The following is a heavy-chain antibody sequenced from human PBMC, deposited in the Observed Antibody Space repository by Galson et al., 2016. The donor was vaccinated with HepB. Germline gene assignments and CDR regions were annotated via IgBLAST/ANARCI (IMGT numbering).Heavy chain of an antibody. CDR3: AKCPPGTRGSLDS. D-gene: IGHD1-14*01. J-gene: IGHJ4*02. CDR2: ISDNGHAT. CDR1: GFTFNSYA. Sequence: SLRLSCAGSGFTFNSYAMNWVRQAPGKGLEWISLISDNGHATYYADPVRGRFSIARDNSKNTWYLQMNSLRADDTAVYYCAKCPPGTRGSLDSWGQGTLVTVSS. V-gene: IGHV3-23*01.